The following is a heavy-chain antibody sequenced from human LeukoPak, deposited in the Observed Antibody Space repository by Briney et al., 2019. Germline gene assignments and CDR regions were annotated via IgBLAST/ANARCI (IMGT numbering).Heavy chain of an antibody. D-gene: IGHD1-26*01. CDR3: ARPGNDIYSGSYFLYY. Sequence: GGSLRLSCAASGFTFSSYAMHWVRQAPGKGLEWVAAISFDGSNKYYADSVKGRFTISRDTSKNTIYLQMNSLRAEDTAVYYCARPGNDIYSGSYFLYYWGQGTLVTVSS. V-gene: IGHV3-30*04. J-gene: IGHJ4*02. CDR1: GFTFSSYA. CDR2: ISFDGSNK.